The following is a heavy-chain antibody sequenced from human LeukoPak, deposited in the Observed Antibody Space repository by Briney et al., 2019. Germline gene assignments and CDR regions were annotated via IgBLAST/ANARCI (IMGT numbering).Heavy chain of an antibody. CDR2: ISSSSSTI. CDR1: GFPFSSYS. CDR3: ARGPREIDY. V-gene: IGHV3-48*01. J-gene: IGHJ4*02. Sequence: PGGSLRLSCAASGFPFSSYSMNWVRQAPGKGLEGVSYISSSSSTIYYADSVKGRFTISRDKSKNSLYLQMNSLTAEDTAVYYCARGPREIDYWGQGTPVTASS. D-gene: IGHD5-24*01.